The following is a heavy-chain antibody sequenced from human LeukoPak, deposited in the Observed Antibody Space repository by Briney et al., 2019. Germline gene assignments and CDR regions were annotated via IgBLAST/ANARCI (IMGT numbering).Heavy chain of an antibody. V-gene: IGHV3-23*01. D-gene: IGHD2-21*01. CDR2: VSGSGDST. J-gene: IGHJ4*02. CDR3: AKVWAFCGGDCSGPIDY. CDR1: GFTFSSYW. Sequence: PGGSLRLSCAASGFTFSSYWMSWVRQAPGKGLVWVSAVSGSGDSTYYADSVKGRFSISRDNSKSTLYLQMNSLRAEDTAVYYCAKVWAFCGGDCSGPIDYWGQGTLVTVSS.